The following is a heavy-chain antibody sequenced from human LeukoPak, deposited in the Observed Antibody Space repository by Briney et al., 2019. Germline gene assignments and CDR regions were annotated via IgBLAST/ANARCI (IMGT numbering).Heavy chain of an antibody. CDR3: ARERTGIADIPGGWFDP. Sequence: SETLSLTCTVSGGSISSGDYYWSWIRQPPGKGLEWIGYIYYSGSTYYNPSLKSRVTISVDTSKNQFSLKLSSVTAADTAVYYCARERTGIADIPGGWFDPWGQGTLVTVSS. CDR1: GGSISSGDYY. V-gene: IGHV4-30-4*01. CDR2: IYYSGST. D-gene: IGHD2-21*02. J-gene: IGHJ5*02.